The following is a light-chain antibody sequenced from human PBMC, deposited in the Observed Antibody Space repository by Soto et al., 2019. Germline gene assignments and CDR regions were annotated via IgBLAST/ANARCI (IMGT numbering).Light chain of an antibody. CDR1: QNINNW. J-gene: IGKJ2*01. Sequence: DIQMTQSPSTLSASVGDRVTITCRASQNINNWLAWFQQKPGEAPKLLIYDASTLESGVPSRFSGSGSGTEFTLTISSLQPDDYATYSCQHYNVYYMYTFGQGTKVDMK. V-gene: IGKV1-5*01. CDR2: DAS. CDR3: QHYNVYYMYT.